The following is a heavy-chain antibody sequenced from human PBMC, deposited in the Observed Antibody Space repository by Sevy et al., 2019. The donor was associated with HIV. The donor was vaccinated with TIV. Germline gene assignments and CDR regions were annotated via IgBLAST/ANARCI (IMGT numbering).Heavy chain of an antibody. V-gene: IGHV4-39*01. CDR3: ARHRASYDVWSGYYTDWFDP. CDR1: GGSISSSSYY. D-gene: IGHD3-3*01. J-gene: IGHJ5*02. CDR2: IYYSGST. Sequence: SETLSLTCTVSGGSISSSSYYWGWIRQPPGNGLEWIGSIYYSGSTYYNPSLKSRVTISVDTSKNQCSLKLSSETAADTAVYYCARHRASYDVWSGYYTDWFDPWGQGTLVTVSS.